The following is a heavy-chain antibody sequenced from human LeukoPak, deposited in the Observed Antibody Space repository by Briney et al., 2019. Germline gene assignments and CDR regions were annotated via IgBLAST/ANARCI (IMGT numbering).Heavy chain of an antibody. CDR2: IWYDGSNK. J-gene: IGHJ4*02. CDR3: AKEGYNMGFDY. V-gene: IGHV3-30*02. CDR1: GFTFSSYG. D-gene: IGHD1-14*01. Sequence: GGSLRLSCAASGFTFSSYGMHWVRQAPGKGLEWVAVIWYDGSNKYYADSVKGRFTISRDNSKNTLYLQMNSPRAEDTAVYYCAKEGYNMGFDYWGQGTLVTVSS.